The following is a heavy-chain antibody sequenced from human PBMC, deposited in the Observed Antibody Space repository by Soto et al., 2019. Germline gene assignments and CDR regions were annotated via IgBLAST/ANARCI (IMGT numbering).Heavy chain of an antibody. CDR3: ARHRDFLAAAREPEFDP. CDR2: IYYSGST. D-gene: IGHD6-13*01. V-gene: IGHV4-39*01. J-gene: IGHJ5*02. CDR1: GGSISSSSYY. Sequence: PSETLSLTCTVSGGSISSSSYYWGWIRHPPGKGLEWIGSIYYSGSTYYNPSLKSRVTISVDTSKNQFSLKLSSVTAADTAVYYCARHRDFLAAAREPEFDPWGQGTLVTVSS.